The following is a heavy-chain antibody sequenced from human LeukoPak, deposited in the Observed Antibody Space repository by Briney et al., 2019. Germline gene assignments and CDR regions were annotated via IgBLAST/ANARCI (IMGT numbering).Heavy chain of an antibody. Sequence: GSLRLSCAASGFTVSSNYMSWVRQAPGKRLEWVSVIYSGGSTYYADSVKGRSTISRDNSKNTLYLQMNSLRAEDTAVYYCAELGITMIGGVWGKGTTVTISS. CDR3: AELGITMIGGV. J-gene: IGHJ6*04. D-gene: IGHD3-10*02. CDR2: IYSGGST. V-gene: IGHV3-66*01. CDR1: GFTVSSNY.